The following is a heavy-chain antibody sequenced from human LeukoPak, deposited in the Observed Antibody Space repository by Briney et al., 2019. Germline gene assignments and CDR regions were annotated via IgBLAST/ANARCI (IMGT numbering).Heavy chain of an antibody. V-gene: IGHV3-21*01. CDR1: GFTFSSYS. J-gene: IGHJ3*02. CDR2: ISSSSSYM. D-gene: IGHD6-13*01. Sequence: GGSLRLSCTASGFTFSSYSMNWVRQATGKGLEWVSSISSSSSYMYYADSVKGRFTISRDNAKNSLYLQMNSLRAEDTAVYYCARDDSSRWYGFDIWGQGTMVTVSS. CDR3: ARDDSSRWYGFDI.